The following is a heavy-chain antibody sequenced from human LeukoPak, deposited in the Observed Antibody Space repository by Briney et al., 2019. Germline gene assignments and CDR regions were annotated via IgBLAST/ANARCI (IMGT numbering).Heavy chain of an antibody. Sequence: NSSETLSLTCTVSGGSISSSSYYWGWIRQPPGKGLEWIGSIYYSGSTYYNPSLKSRVTISVDTSKNQFSLKLSSVTAADTAVYYCASLGYDYPLYYFDYWGQGTLVTVSS. D-gene: IGHD3-22*01. CDR2: IYYSGST. CDR1: GGSISSSSYY. J-gene: IGHJ4*02. CDR3: ASLGYDYPLYYFDY. V-gene: IGHV4-39*01.